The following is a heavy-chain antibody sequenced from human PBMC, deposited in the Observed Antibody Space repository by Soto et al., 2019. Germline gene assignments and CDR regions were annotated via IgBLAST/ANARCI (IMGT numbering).Heavy chain of an antibody. V-gene: IGHV3-48*02. J-gene: IGHJ4*02. Sequence: PVGSLRLSCAASGFTFSSYSMNWVRQAPGKGLEWVSYISSSSSTIYYADSVKGRFTISRDNAKNSLYPQMNSLRDEDTAVHYCARLSGPETDYDSSGYYYTPDYWGQGTLVTVSS. CDR3: ARLSGPETDYDSSGYYYTPDY. D-gene: IGHD3-22*01. CDR1: GFTFSSYS. CDR2: ISSSSSTI.